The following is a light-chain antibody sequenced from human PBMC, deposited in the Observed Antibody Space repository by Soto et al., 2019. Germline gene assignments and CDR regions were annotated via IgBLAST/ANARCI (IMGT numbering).Light chain of an antibody. J-gene: IGKJ4*01. V-gene: IGKV3-20*01. Sequence: EVVLTQSPDTLSLSLGDRATLSCRASQIISTNYLAWYQQRPGQTPRLLIYGTSNRATGVPDRFSGSGSGTDFSLTISSLEPEDFAVYYCQQFGNSPLFSFGEGTKVEI. CDR1: QIISTNY. CDR2: GTS. CDR3: QQFGNSPLFS.